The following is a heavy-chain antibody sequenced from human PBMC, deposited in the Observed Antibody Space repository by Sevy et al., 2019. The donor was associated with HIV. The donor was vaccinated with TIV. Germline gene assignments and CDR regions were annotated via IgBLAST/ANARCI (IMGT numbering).Heavy chain of an antibody. CDR3: ARGRVTMVRGVKYYYYGIDV. CDR1: GGSFSGYY. CDR2: INHSGST. J-gene: IGHJ6*02. D-gene: IGHD3-10*01. V-gene: IGHV4-34*01. Sequence: SETLSLTCAVYGGSFSGYYWSWIRQPPGKGLEWIGEINHSGSTNYNPSLKSRVTISVDTSKNQFSLKLSSVTAADTAVYYCARGRVTMVRGVKYYYYGIDVRGQGTTVTVSS.